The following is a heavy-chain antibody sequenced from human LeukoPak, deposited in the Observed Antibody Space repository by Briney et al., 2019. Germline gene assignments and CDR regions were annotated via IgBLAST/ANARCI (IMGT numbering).Heavy chain of an antibody. CDR2: IYYSGST. CDR1: GGSISSSSYY. CDR3: ARDLKGGGDAFDI. D-gene: IGHD3-16*01. Sequence: SETLSLTCTVSGGSISSSSYYWGWIRQPPGKGLEWIGSIYYSGSTYYNPSLKSRVPISVDTSKNQFSLKLSSVTAADTAVYYCARDLKGGGDAFDIWGQGTMVTVSS. J-gene: IGHJ3*02. V-gene: IGHV4-39*07.